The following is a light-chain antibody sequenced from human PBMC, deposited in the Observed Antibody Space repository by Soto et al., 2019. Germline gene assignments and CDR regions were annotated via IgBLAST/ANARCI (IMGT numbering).Light chain of an antibody. Sequence: QSVLTQSPPVSGAPGQRVTISCTGSSSNIGAGYDVHWYQQFPGTAPKLLIYANTNRPSGIPDRFSGSKSGTSATLGITGLQTGDEADYYCGTWDSSLSAGVFGGGTKLTVL. J-gene: IGLJ2*01. CDR2: ANT. CDR3: GTWDSSLSAGV. V-gene: IGLV1-40*01. CDR1: SSNIGAGYD.